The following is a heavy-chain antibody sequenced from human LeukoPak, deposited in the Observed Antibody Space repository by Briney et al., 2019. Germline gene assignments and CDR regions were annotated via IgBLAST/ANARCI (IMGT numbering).Heavy chain of an antibody. Sequence: SETLSLTCTVSGGSISSSSYCWGWIRQPPGKGLEWIGSIYYSGSTYYNPSLKSRVTISVDTSKNQFSLKLSSVTAADTAVYYCARTGGHFDYWGQGTLVTVSS. CDR2: IYYSGST. CDR1: GGSISSSSYC. V-gene: IGHV4-39*07. CDR3: ARTGGHFDY. J-gene: IGHJ4*02. D-gene: IGHD3-10*01.